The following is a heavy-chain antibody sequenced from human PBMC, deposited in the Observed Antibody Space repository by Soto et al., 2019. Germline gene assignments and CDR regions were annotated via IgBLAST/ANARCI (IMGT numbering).Heavy chain of an antibody. CDR3: ARAAKRCFDS. J-gene: IGHJ4*02. CDR1: GGTFNTFA. CDR2: IVPILGPA. V-gene: IGHV1-69*06. Sequence: QVQLVQSGAELKKPGSSVNVSCKASGGTFNTFAISWVRQAPGQGLEYLGGIVPILGPAFYAQRFQGRVTITADKSTNTAYLELTSLSSEDTAVYYCARAAKRCFDSWGQGTQVTVSS.